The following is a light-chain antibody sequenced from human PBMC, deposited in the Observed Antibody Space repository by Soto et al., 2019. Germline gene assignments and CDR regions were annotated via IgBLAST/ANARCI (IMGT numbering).Light chain of an antibody. Sequence: QSVLTQPPSVSGAPGQTVTISCTGSSSNIGAGYDVHWYQQLPGTAPKLLIYGNSNRPSGVADRISGSKSGTSSSLANTELQAEDEADYYWQSYGSRLSGLWGVFGGGTKLTVL. V-gene: IGLV1-40*01. CDR3: QSYGSRLSGLWGV. CDR2: GNS. CDR1: SSNIGAGYD. J-gene: IGLJ2*01.